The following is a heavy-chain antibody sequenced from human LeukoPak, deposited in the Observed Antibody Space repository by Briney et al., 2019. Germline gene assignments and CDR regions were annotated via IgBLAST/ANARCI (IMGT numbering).Heavy chain of an antibody. D-gene: IGHD2-21*02. V-gene: IGHV4-39*01. CDR2: IYYSGST. J-gene: IGHJ4*02. CDR3: ARQLYCGADCYSFDY. CDR1: GASISSSSYY. Sequence: SETLSLTCTVSGASISSSSYYWGWIRQPPGKGLEWIGSIYYSGSTYYNPSLKSRVTISVDTSKNQFSLKLSSVTAADTAVYYCARQLYCGADCYSFDYWGQGTLVTVSS.